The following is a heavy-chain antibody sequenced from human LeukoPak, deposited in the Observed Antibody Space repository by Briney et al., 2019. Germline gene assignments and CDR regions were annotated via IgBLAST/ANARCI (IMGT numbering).Heavy chain of an antibody. Sequence: SETLSLTCTVSGSSISSYYWSWIRQPPGKGLEWIGYIYYSGSTNYNPSLKSRVTISVDTSKNQFSLKLSSVTAADTAVYYCARRGGSYDTIDYWGQGTLVTVSS. V-gene: IGHV4-59*08. CDR2: IYYSGST. D-gene: IGHD1-26*01. CDR3: ARRGGSYDTIDY. CDR1: GSSISSYY. J-gene: IGHJ4*02.